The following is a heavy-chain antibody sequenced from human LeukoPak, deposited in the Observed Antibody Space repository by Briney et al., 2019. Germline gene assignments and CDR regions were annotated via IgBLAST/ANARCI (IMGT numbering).Heavy chain of an antibody. CDR1: GGSISSSSYY. D-gene: IGHD2-2*01. Sequence: SETLSLTCTVSGGSISSSSYYWGWIRPPPEKGLEWIGTIYYSGRTFYNPSLTSRVTISVDTSKNQFSLKVSSVTAADTAVYYCASTMYCSSTSCLRFDYWGQGTLVTVSS. CDR2: IYYSGRT. CDR3: ASTMYCSSTSCLRFDY. V-gene: IGHV4-39*01. J-gene: IGHJ4*02.